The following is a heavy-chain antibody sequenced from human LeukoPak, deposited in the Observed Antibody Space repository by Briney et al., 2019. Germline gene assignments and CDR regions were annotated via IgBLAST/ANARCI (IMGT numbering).Heavy chain of an antibody. D-gene: IGHD5-18*01. CDR2: INPNSGGT. CDR3: VRPSYSSYGMDV. CDR1: GYTFTGYY. Sequence: ASVKVSCKASGYTFTGYYMHWVRQAPGQGLEWMGRINPNSGGTNYAQKFQGRVTMTRDTSISTAYMELSRLRSDDTAVYYCVRPSYSSYGMDVWGQGTTVTVSS. J-gene: IGHJ6*02. V-gene: IGHV1-2*06.